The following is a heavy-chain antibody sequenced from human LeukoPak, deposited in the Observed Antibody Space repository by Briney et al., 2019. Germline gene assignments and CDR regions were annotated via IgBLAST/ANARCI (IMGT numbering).Heavy chain of an antibody. Sequence: GTSLRLSCAASGFTFSAYGMHWVRQAPGKGLEWVSSISSSSSYIYYADPVEGRFTISRDNAKNSLYLQMNSLRAEDTAVYYCASVRGYSYGPLAIWGQGTLVTVSS. CDR3: ASVRGYSYGPLAI. D-gene: IGHD5-18*01. CDR2: ISSSSSYI. CDR1: GFTFSAYG. J-gene: IGHJ4*02. V-gene: IGHV3-21*01.